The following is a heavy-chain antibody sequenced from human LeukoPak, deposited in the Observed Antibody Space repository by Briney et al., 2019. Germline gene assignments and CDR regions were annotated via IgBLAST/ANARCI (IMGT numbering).Heavy chain of an antibody. V-gene: IGHV3-48*01. CDR1: GFTFSSYS. CDR3: ASLTSSMTTVTNFDY. CDR2: ISSSSSTI. D-gene: IGHD4-17*01. J-gene: IGHJ4*02. Sequence: PGGSLRLSGAASGFTFSSYSMNWVRQAPGKGLEWVSYISSSSSTIYYADSVKGRFTISRDNAKNSLYLQMNSLRAEDTAVYYCASLTSSMTTVTNFDYWGQGTLVTVSS.